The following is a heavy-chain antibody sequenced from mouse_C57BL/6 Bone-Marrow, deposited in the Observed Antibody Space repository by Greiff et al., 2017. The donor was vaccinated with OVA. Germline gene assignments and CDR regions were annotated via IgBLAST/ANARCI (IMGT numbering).Heavy chain of an antibody. Sequence: VQLQQPGAELVMPGASVKLSYKASGYTFTSYWMHWVKQRPGQGLEWIGEIDPSDSYTNYNQKFKGKSTLTVDKSSSTAYMQLSSLTSEDSAVYYCARRGYYEAWFAYWGQGTLVTVSA. J-gene: IGHJ3*01. CDR3: ARRGYYEAWFAY. D-gene: IGHD2-3*01. CDR2: IDPSDSYT. V-gene: IGHV1-69*01. CDR1: GYTFTSYW.